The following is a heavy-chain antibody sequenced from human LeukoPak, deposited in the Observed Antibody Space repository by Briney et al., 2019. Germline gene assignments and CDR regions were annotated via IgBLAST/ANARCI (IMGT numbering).Heavy chain of an antibody. CDR1: GFTFSSYG. J-gene: IGHJ4*02. Sequence: PGRSLRLSCAASGFTFSSYGMHWVRQAPGKGLEWVAVISYDGSNKYYADSVKGRFTISRDNSENTLYLQMNSLRAEDTAVYYCAKVGHRYCSSTSCYGFSYFDYWGQGTLVTVSS. V-gene: IGHV3-30*18. D-gene: IGHD2-2*01. CDR3: AKVGHRYCSSTSCYGFSYFDY. CDR2: ISYDGSNK.